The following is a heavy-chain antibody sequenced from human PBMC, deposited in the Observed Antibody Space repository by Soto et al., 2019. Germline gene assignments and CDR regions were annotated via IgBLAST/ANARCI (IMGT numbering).Heavy chain of an antibody. V-gene: IGHV3-48*02. CDR1: GFTFSVYS. Sequence: EVQWVESGGDLVQRGGSLRLSCVASGFTFSVYSMNWVRQAPGKGLEWFSYITSDTKTIKYADSVKGRFTISRDNAKNSVYLPMNSLRDEDTAVYYCARSVEGHFDYWGQGTVVTVSS. CDR2: ITSDTKTI. D-gene: IGHD6-19*01. J-gene: IGHJ4*02. CDR3: ARSVEGHFDY.